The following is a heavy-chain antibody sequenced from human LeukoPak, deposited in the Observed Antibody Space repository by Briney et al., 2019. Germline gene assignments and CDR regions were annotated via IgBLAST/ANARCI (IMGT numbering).Heavy chain of an antibody. D-gene: IGHD6-19*01. V-gene: IGHV4-59*12. CDR1: GGPISSYY. J-gene: IGHJ5*02. CDR2: IYYSGST. Sequence: SETLSLTCTVSGGPISSYYWSWIRQPPGKGLEWIGYIYYSGSTNYNPSLKSRVTISVDTSKNQFSLKLSSVTAADTAVYYCASSWAVAGRNWFDPWGQGTLVTVSS. CDR3: ASSWAVAGRNWFDP.